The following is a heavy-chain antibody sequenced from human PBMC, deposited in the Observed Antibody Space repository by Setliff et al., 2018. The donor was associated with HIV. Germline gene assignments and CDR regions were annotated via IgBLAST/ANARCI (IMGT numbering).Heavy chain of an antibody. CDR2: ISAYNGNT. CDR3: ARDQAAFIAAAGTGECAFDI. J-gene: IGHJ3*02. CDR1: GYTFTSYG. V-gene: IGHV1-18*01. Sequence: ASVKVSCKASGYTFTSYGISWVRQAPGQGLEWMGWISAYNGNTNYAQKLQGRVTMTTDTSTSTAYMELRSLRSDDTAVYYCARDQAAFIAAAGTGECAFDIWGQGTMVTVSS. D-gene: IGHD6-13*01.